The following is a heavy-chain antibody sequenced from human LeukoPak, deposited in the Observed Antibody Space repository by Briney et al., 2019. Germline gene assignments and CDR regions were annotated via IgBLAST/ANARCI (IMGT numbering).Heavy chain of an antibody. CDR3: VRWGSGNYYRYFDY. J-gene: IGHJ4*02. D-gene: IGHD3-10*01. CDR1: GFTFSSHW. Sequence: TGGSLRLSCAASGFTFSSHWMTWVRQAPGKGLEWVANIKYDGSDKYYVDSVKGRFTISRDNAKNSLYLQMNSLRAEDAAVYYCVRWGSGNYYRYFDYWGQGTQVTVSS. CDR2: IKYDGSDK. V-gene: IGHV3-7*01.